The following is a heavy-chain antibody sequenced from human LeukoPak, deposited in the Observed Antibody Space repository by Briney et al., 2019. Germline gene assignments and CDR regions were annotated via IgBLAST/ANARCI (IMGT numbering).Heavy chain of an antibody. CDR1: GFTFSSYW. D-gene: IGHD1-7*01. V-gene: IGHV3-74*01. Sequence: PGGSLRLSCAASGFTFSSYWMHWVRQAPGKGLVWVSRINSDGSSTSYADSVKGRFTISRDNAKNTLYLQMSSLRAEDTAVYYCARDADWNYFIDGMDVWGQGTTVTVSS. CDR3: ARDADWNYFIDGMDV. J-gene: IGHJ6*02. CDR2: INSDGSST.